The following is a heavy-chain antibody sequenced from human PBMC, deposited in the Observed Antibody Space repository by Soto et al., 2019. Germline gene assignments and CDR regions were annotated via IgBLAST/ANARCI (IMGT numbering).Heavy chain of an antibody. Sequence: GGSLRLSCAASGFTFSHAWMSWVRQAPGKGLEWVGRIKSRADGGTKDYGAPVRGRFTISRDDSENMLYLQMNSLRAEDTAVYYCARAAFSPGSVGRRSSWSGNWFDPWGQGTLVTVSS. D-gene: IGHD6-13*01. CDR3: ARAAFSPGSVGRRSSWSGNWFDP. CDR1: GFTFSHAW. CDR2: IKSRADGGTK. J-gene: IGHJ5*02. V-gene: IGHV3-15*01.